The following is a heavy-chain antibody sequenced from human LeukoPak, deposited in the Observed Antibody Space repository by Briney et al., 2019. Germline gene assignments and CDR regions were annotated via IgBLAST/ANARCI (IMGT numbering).Heavy chain of an antibody. Sequence: SVKVSCKASGGTFSSYAISWVRQAPGQGLEWMGGIIPIFGTANYAQKFQGRVTITTDESTSTAYMELSSLRSEDTAVYYCARDLLSNWNYGEFDYWGQGTLVTVSS. CDR2: IIPIFGTA. CDR1: GGTFSSYA. CDR3: ARDLLSNWNYGEFDY. J-gene: IGHJ4*02. D-gene: IGHD1-7*01. V-gene: IGHV1-69*05.